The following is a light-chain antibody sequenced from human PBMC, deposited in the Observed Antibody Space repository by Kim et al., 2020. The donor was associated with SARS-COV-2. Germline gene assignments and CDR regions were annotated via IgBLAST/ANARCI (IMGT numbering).Light chain of an antibody. CDR2: GAS. Sequence: EIVMTQSPATLSVSPGERDTLSCWASQSVNSNLVWYQQKPGQAPRLLIYGASTRATGIPARFSGSGSGTEFTLTISSLQSEDFAVYYCQQFNDWPRTFGQGTKVDIK. J-gene: IGKJ1*01. CDR3: QQFNDWPRT. V-gene: IGKV3-15*01. CDR1: QSVNSN.